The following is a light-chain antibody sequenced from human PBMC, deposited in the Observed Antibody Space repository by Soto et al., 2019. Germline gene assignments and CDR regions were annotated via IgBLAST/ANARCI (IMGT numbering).Light chain of an antibody. CDR2: AAS. CDR1: QGISNY. Sequence: GDRVTITCRASQGISNYLAWYQQKPGKAPKLLIYAASTLQSGVXXXFXXXXSGTXFXXTINGLQPEDVATYYCQKYDRAPFTFGPGTKVDIK. J-gene: IGKJ3*01. V-gene: IGKV1-27*01. CDR3: QKYDRAPFT.